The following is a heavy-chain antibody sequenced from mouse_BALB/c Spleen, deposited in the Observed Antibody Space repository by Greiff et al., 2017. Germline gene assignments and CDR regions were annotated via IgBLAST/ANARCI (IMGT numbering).Heavy chain of an antibody. V-gene: IGHV5-9-4*01. J-gene: IGHJ2*01. D-gene: IGHD2-4*01. CDR2: ISSGGSYT. CDR3: ARDRTHDYDGYYFDY. Sequence: EVQRVESGGGLVKPGGSLKLSCAASGFTFSSYAMSWVRQSPEKRLEWVAEISSGGSYTYYPDTVTGRFTISRDNAKNTLYLEMSSLRSEDTAMYYCARDRTHDYDGYYFDYWGQGTTLTVSS. CDR1: GFTFSSYA.